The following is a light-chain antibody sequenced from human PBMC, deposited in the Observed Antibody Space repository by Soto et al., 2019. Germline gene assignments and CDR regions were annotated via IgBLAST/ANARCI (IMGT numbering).Light chain of an antibody. CDR2: AAS. Sequence: DIQFTQSPSFLSASVGHRVTITCRASQGLSSDLAWYQQKPGKAPKLLIYAASTLQSGVPSRFSGSGSGTEFTLTISSLQPEDFATYYCKQLNSYPITFGQGTRLEIK. J-gene: IGKJ5*01. V-gene: IGKV1-9*01. CDR3: KQLNSYPIT. CDR1: QGLSSD.